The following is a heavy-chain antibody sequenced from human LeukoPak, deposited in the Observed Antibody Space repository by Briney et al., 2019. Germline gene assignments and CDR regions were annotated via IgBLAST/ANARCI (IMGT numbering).Heavy chain of an antibody. CDR3: AKDSSSGYPFRD. J-gene: IGHJ4*02. CDR2: ISYDGRNT. CDR1: GFTFSNYG. D-gene: IGHD3-22*01. Sequence: GRSLRLSCAASGFTFSNYGMHWVRQAPGKGLEWVAVISYDGRNTYYADSVKGRFTISRDNSKKTLYLQMNSLRAEDTAVYYCAKDSSSGYPFRDWGQGTLVTVSS. V-gene: IGHV3-30*18.